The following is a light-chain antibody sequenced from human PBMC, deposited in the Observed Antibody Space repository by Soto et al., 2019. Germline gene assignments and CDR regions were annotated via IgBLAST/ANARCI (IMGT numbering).Light chain of an antibody. CDR2: GAS. J-gene: IGKJ1*01. V-gene: IGKV3-20*01. CDR1: QSVSSNY. Sequence: EIVLTQSPGTLSLSPGERATLYCRATQSVSSNYLAWYQQKSGQAPRLLIYGASSRATGIPDRFSGGGSGTDFTLTITRLEPEDFAVYFCLQYGCLPRTFGQGTKVDIK. CDR3: LQYGCLPRT.